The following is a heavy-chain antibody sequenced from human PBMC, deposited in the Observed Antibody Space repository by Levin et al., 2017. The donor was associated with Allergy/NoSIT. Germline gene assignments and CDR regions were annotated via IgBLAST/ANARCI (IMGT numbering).Heavy chain of an antibody. Sequence: LSLTCAASGFTFSSYAMHWVRQAPGKGLEWVTVISYDGSNKYYADSVKGRFTISRDNSKNTLYLQMNSLRAEDTAVYYCACQKMAAFDYWGQGTLVTVSS. J-gene: IGHJ4*02. CDR2: ISYDGSNK. V-gene: IGHV3-30-3*01. CDR3: ACQKMAAFDY. CDR1: GFTFSSYA. D-gene: IGHD5-24*01.